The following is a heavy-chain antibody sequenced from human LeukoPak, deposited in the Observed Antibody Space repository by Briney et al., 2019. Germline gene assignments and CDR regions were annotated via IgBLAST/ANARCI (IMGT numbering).Heavy chain of an antibody. V-gene: IGHV4-59*12. CDR1: GGSISSYY. CDR2: IYYSGST. Sequence: PSETLSLTCTVSGGSISSYYWSWIRQPPGKGLEWIGYIYYSGSTYYNPSLKSRVTISVDTSKNQFSLRLSSATAADTAVYYCARDPIAAAEPIDYWGQGTLVTVSS. J-gene: IGHJ4*02. D-gene: IGHD6-13*01. CDR3: ARDPIAAAEPIDY.